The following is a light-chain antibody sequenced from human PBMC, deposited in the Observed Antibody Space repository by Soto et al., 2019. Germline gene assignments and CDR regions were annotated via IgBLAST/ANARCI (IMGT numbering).Light chain of an antibody. Sequence: DIQMTQSPSSLSASVGDRVTITCRASQSISSYLNWYQQKPGKAPKLLIYAASSLQSGVPSRLSGSGSGTDFTRTISSLQPEDFATYYCQQSYSTPLYTFGQGTKLEIK. CDR3: QQSYSTPLYT. CDR1: QSISSY. CDR2: AAS. J-gene: IGKJ2*01. V-gene: IGKV1-39*01.